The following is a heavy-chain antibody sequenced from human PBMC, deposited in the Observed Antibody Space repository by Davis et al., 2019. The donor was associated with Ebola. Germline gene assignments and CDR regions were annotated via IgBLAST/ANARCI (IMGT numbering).Heavy chain of an antibody. Sequence: GGSLRLSCSVSGFTFSTYAMHWVRQAPGRGLEYVSAINNNGDTTYYTDSVKGRFTISRDNSKNTLYLQMSSLRPEDTAVYYCVKDRGFLIRDFDYWGQGTLVPVSS. D-gene: IGHD3-10*01. J-gene: IGHJ4*02. CDR3: VKDRGFLIRDFDY. CDR1: GFTFSTYA. V-gene: IGHV3-64D*06. CDR2: INNNGDTT.